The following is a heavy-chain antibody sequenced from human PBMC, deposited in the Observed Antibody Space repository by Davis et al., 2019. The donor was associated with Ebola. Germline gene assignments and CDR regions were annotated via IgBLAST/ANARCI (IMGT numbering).Heavy chain of an antibody. D-gene: IGHD4-17*01. CDR2: IYYSGST. CDR1: GGSISSYY. CDR3: ARQSPNGDFDY. J-gene: IGHJ4*02. Sequence: MPSETLSLTCTVSGGSISSYYWSWIRQPPGKGLEWIGYIYYSGSTNYNPSLKSRVTISVDTSKNQFSLKLSSVTAADTAVYYCARQSPNGDFDYWGQGTLVTVSS. V-gene: IGHV4-59*08.